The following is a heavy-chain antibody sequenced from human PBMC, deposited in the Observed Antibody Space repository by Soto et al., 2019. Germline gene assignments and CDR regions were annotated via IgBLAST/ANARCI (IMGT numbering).Heavy chain of an antibody. Sequence: ARWSLRLSCSASVFSCSDSYMSWFRQAPGKGLEWVAYISGSSGYTGYADSVKGRFTISRDNAKNSLYLQMNSLRAEDTAVYYCARDYYAFDIWGQGTMVTVSS. D-gene: IGHD3-10*01. CDR2: ISGSSGYT. V-gene: IGHV3-11*06. CDR3: ARDYYAFDI. CDR1: VFSCSDSY. J-gene: IGHJ3*02.